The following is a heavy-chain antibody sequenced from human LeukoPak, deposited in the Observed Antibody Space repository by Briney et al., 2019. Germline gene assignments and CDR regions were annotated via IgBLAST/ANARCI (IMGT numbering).Heavy chain of an antibody. J-gene: IGHJ4*02. Sequence: PSETLSLTCAVYGGSFSGYYWSWIRQPPGKGLEWIGEINHSGSTNYNPSLKSRVTISVDTSKNQFSLKLSSVTAADTAVYYCARGVSKIGDGYNVFDYWGQGTLVTVSS. D-gene: IGHD5-24*01. CDR3: ARGVSKIGDGYNVFDY. CDR1: GGSFSGYY. V-gene: IGHV4-34*01. CDR2: INHSGST.